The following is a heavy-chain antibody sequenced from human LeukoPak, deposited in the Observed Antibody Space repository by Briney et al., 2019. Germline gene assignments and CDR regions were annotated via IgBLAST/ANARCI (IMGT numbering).Heavy chain of an antibody. CDR1: GFTFSSYE. D-gene: IGHD3-22*01. CDR3: ARVAMIVAKPYDN. J-gene: IGHJ4*02. Sequence: GGSLRLSCAASGFTFSSYEMNWVRQAPGKGLDWVAYISRGGRTVDYADSVKGRFTISRDSAKNALYLQMNSLRAEDTAVYYCARVAMIVAKPYDNWGQGTLVTVSS. V-gene: IGHV3-48*03. CDR2: ISRGGRTV.